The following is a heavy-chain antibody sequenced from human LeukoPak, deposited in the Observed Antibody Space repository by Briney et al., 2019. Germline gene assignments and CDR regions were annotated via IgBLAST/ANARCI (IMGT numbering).Heavy chain of an antibody. J-gene: IGHJ4*02. CDR2: IKQDGSEK. V-gene: IGHV3-7*03. CDR1: GFTFSSYW. CDR3: ARGPLYSSGWSYYFDY. Sequence: GGSLRLSCAASGFTFSSYWMSWVRQAPGKGLEWVANIKQDGSEKYYVDSVKGRFTISRENAKNSLYLQMNSLRAEDTAVYYCARGPLYSSGWSYYFDYWGQGTLVTVSS. D-gene: IGHD6-19*01.